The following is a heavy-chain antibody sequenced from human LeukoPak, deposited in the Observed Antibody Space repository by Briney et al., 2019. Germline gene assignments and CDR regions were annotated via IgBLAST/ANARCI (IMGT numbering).Heavy chain of an antibody. CDR2: INPNIGDT. CDR1: GYTFTDYY. V-gene: IGHV1-2*02. J-gene: IGHJ4*02. Sequence: ASVKVSCKASGYTFTDYYMHWVRQAPGQGLEWMGWINPNIGDTNYAQKFQGRVTMTRDTSISTVYMELSRLRSDDTAVYYCARDSCSSTSCLSIDDYWGQGTLVTVSS. D-gene: IGHD2-2*01. CDR3: ARDSCSSTSCLSIDDY.